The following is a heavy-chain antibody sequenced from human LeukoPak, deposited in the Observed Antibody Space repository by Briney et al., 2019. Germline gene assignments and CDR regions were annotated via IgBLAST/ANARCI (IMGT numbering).Heavy chain of an antibody. D-gene: IGHD3-9*01. J-gene: IGHJ4*02. CDR1: GFTFSSYS. Sequence: GGSLRLSCAASGFTFSSYSMNWVRQAPGKGLEWVSSISSSSSYIYYADSVKGRFTISRDNAKNSLYLQMNSLRAEDTAVYYCARDRTYYDILTGYSPRYFDYWGQGTLVTVSS. V-gene: IGHV3-21*01. CDR2: ISSSSSYI. CDR3: ARDRTYYDILTGYSPRYFDY.